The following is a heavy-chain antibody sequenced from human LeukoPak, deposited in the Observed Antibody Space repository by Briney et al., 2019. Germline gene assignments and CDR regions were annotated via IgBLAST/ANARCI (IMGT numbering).Heavy chain of an antibody. Sequence: ASVKVSCKASGYTFTSYGISWVRQAPGQGLEWMGWISAYNGNTNYAQKLQGRVTMTRDTSISTAYMELSRLRSDDTAVYYCAREIFGSGYDSSGDYPPRRNAFDIWGQGTMVTVSS. CDR3: AREIFGSGYDSSGDYPPRRNAFDI. CDR1: GYTFTSYG. J-gene: IGHJ3*02. D-gene: IGHD3-22*01. V-gene: IGHV1-18*01. CDR2: ISAYNGNT.